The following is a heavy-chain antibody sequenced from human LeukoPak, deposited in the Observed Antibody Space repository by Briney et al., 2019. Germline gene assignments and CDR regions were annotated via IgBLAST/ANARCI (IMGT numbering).Heavy chain of an antibody. D-gene: IGHD4/OR15-4a*01. J-gene: IGHJ5*02. CDR3: ARKNYGSNRWFDA. Sequence: GASVKVSCKASRYTVTSYDINWLRQATGQGLESMGWMNPNSGNTGYAQKFQGRVTMTRNTSISTAYMELSSLRSEDTAVHYCARKNYGSNRWFDAWGQGTLVTVSS. V-gene: IGHV1-8*01. CDR1: RYTVTSYD. CDR2: MNPNSGNT.